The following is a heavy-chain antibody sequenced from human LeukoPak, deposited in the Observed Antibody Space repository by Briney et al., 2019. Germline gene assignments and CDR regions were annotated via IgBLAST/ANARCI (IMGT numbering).Heavy chain of an antibody. CDR3: ATELGRKASLDN. Sequence: GGSLTLSRLGSGCIFNRYFLHWVRQARGRGLEGLGSVSSDGERTWYTGFVKGRFTFSRDNSKSTLYLDLTTLTSDDTAIYSCATELGRKASLDNCRQG. J-gene: IGHJ4*02. V-gene: IGHV3-30*04. D-gene: IGHD6-13*01. CDR2: VSSDGERT. CDR1: GCIFNRYF.